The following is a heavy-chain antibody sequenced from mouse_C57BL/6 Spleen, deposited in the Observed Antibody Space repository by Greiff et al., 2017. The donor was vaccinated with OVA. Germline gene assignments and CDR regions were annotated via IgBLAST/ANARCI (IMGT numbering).Heavy chain of an antibody. CDR3: ARSLGNYYCSPCWCFDV. Sequence: QVQLQQPGAELVRPGSSVKLSCKASGYTFTSYWMDWVKQRPGQGLEWIGNIYPCDSETNYNQKFKDKATLTVDKSSSTAYMQLSSLTSEDSAVYYCARSLGNYYCSPCWCFDVWGTGTPVTVSS. CDR2: IYPCDSET. V-gene: IGHV1-61*01. CDR1: GYTFTSYW. D-gene: IGHD1-1*01. J-gene: IGHJ1*03.